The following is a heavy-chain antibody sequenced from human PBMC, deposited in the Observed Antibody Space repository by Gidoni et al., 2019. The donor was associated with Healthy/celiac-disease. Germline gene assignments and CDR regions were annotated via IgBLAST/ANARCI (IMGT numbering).Heavy chain of an antibody. J-gene: IGHJ4*02. CDR2: IYYSWST. CDR1: GGSISSSSYY. Sequence: QLQLQESGPGLVKPSEPLSLTCTVSGGSISSSSYYWGWIRQPPGKGLEWIGSIYYSWSTYYNPSLKSRVTISVDTSKNQFSLKLSSVTAADTAVYYCARQRTATASLPFDYWGQGTLVTVSS. CDR3: ARQRTATASLPFDY. D-gene: IGHD2-21*02. V-gene: IGHV4-39*01.